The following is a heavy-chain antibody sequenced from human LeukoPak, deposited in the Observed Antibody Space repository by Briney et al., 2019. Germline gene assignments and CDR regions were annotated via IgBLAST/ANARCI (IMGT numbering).Heavy chain of an antibody. V-gene: IGHV5-51*01. Sequence: GKSLKISCKGSGYRFTNYWIGWVRQMHGKGLEWMGNIYAGDSDSRYSPSFQGQVTISADKSISTAYLQWSSLKASDTATYYCARSITALPPSFDFWGQGTLVTVSS. J-gene: IGHJ4*02. CDR1: GYRFTNYW. CDR3: ARSITALPPSFDF. D-gene: IGHD1-14*01. CDR2: IYAGDSDS.